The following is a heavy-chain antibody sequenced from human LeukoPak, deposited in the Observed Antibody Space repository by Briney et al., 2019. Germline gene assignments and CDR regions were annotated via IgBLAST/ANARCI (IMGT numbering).Heavy chain of an antibody. J-gene: IGHJ3*02. D-gene: IGHD5-12*01. CDR3: AKGYEDAFDI. CDR2: ISYDGSNK. Sequence: PGGSLRLSCAASGFTLSSYGMHWVRQAPGKGLEWVAVISYDGSNKYYADSVKGRFTISRDNSKNTLYLQMNSLRAEDTAVYYCAKGYEDAFDIWGQGTMVTVSS. CDR1: GFTLSSYG. V-gene: IGHV3-30*18.